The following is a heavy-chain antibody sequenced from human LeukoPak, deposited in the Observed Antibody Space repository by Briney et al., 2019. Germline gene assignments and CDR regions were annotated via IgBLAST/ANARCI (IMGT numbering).Heavy chain of an antibody. CDR1: GYTFTSYY. D-gene: IGHD6-13*01. CDR2: INPNKGDT. V-gene: IGHV1-2*02. J-gene: IGHJ6*02. Sequence: GASVKVSCKASGYTFTSYYMHWVRQAPGLGLEWMGWINPNKGDTKYAQKFQGRVTMTRDTSISTAYMELSRLRSDDTAVYYCARDNRYSSSWYDYGMDVWGQGTTVTVSS. CDR3: ARDNRYSSSWYDYGMDV.